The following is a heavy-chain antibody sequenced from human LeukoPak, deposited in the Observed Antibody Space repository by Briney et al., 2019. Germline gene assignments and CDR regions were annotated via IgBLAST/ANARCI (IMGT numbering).Heavy chain of an antibody. CDR3: ARSDTHHIHSSSWHFDY. CDR1: GGSIGTNY. CDR2: SSYSGSS. Sequence: PSETLSLTCSVSGGSIGTNYWSWIRQVPAKGLEWIGYSSYSGSSNYNPSLKSRVTISVDTSKTQFSLYLNSVTAADTAVYYCARSDTHHIHSSSWHFDYWGQGTLVTVSS. V-gene: IGHV4-59*01. J-gene: IGHJ4*02. D-gene: IGHD6-13*01.